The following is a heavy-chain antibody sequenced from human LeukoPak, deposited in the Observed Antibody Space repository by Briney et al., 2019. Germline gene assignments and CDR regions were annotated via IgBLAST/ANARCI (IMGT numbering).Heavy chain of an antibody. CDR1: GYTFTGYY. CDR3: ARANPLYCSSTTCLFDY. J-gene: IGHJ4*02. V-gene: IGHV1-2*02. D-gene: IGHD2-2*01. Sequence: ASVKVSCKASGYTFTGYYMHWVRQAPGQGFERMGWINPNSGDTNYAPKFQGRVTMTRDTSISTAHMELSRLRSDDTAVYYCARANPLYCSSTTCLFDYWGQGTLVTVSS. CDR2: INPNSGDT.